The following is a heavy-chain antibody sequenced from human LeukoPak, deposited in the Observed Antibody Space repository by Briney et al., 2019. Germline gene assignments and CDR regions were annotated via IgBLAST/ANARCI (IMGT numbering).Heavy chain of an antibody. CDR2: MNPNSGNT. J-gene: IGHJ4*02. D-gene: IGHD1-26*01. CDR1: GYTFTSYD. Sequence: ASVKVSCKASGYTFTSYDINWVRQATGQGLEWMGWMNPNSGNTGYAQKFQGRVTMTRNTSITTAYMELSSLRSEDTAVYYCATLFPVGATVFDYWGQGTLVTVSS. V-gene: IGHV1-8*01. CDR3: ATLFPVGATVFDY.